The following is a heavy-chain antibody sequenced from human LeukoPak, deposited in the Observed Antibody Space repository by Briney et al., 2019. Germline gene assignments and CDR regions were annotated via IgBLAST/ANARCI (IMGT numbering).Heavy chain of an antibody. CDR3: ARPQTGYCSGGSCYSVVHDAFDI. J-gene: IGHJ3*02. CDR2: ISSSSSYI. V-gene: IGHV3-21*01. Sequence: GGSLRLSCAASGFTFSSYSMNWVRQAPGKGLEWVSSISSSSSYIYYADSVKGRFTISRDNAKNSLYLQMNSLRAEDTAVYYCARPQTGYCSGGSCYSVVHDAFDIWGQGTTVTVSS. CDR1: GFTFSSYS. D-gene: IGHD2-15*01.